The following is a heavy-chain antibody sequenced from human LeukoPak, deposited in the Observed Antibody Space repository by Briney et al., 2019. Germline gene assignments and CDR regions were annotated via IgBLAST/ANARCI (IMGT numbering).Heavy chain of an antibody. V-gene: IGHV4-31*11. CDR3: ARDRPYYYDSSGYHDAFDI. CDR1: DYSLSSGYY. Sequence: SETLSLTCVVSDYSLSSGYYWGWIRQPPGKGLEWIGYIYYSGSTYYNPSLKSRVTISVDTSKNQFSLKLSSVTAADTAVYYCARDRPYYYDSSGYHDAFDIWGQGTMVTVSS. CDR2: IYYSGST. J-gene: IGHJ3*02. D-gene: IGHD3-22*01.